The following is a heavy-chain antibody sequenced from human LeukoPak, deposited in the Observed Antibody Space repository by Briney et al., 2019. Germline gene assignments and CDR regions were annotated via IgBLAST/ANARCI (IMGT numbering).Heavy chain of an antibody. V-gene: IGHV3-30*04. J-gene: IGHJ2*01. CDR1: GFTFSPYA. Sequence: GESLRLSCAASGFTFSPYAMYWVRQAPGKGLEWVAVISYDGTDKYYADFVKGRFTISRDNSKNTPYLQMNSLRAEDTAVYYCARDGPSDSDWYFDLWGRGTLVTVSS. CDR2: ISYDGTDK. CDR3: ARDGPSDSDWYFDL. D-gene: IGHD2-21*02.